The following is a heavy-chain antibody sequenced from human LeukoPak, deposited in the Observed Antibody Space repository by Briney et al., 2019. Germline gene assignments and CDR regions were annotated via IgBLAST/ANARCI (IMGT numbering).Heavy chain of an antibody. V-gene: IGHV1-69*13. Sequence: SVNVSCKGSGYTLSNHAFSWVRQAPGQGLEWMGGIIPIFGTANYAQKFQGRVTIIADESTSTAYMELSSLRSEDTAVYYCARSPQSRGYSYGYFLGDYFDYWGQGTLVTVSS. J-gene: IGHJ4*02. D-gene: IGHD5-18*01. CDR3: ARSPQSRGYSYGYFLGDYFDY. CDR2: IIPIFGTA. CDR1: GYTLSNHA.